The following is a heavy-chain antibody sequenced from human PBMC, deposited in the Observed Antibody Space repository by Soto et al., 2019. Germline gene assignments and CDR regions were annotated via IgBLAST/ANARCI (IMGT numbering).Heavy chain of an antibody. Sequence: EVQLVESGGGLVQPGGSLRLSCAASGFTFSRYWMSWVRQAPGKGLEWVANIKQDGSETYYVDSVEGRFTISRDNAKNSLYLQMNSRRAEDTAVYYWGRFDGYSSSWSFDYWGQGTLVTVSS. J-gene: IGHJ4*02. V-gene: IGHV3-7*01. CDR1: GFTFSRYW. CDR3: GRFDGYSSSWSFDY. D-gene: IGHD6-13*01. CDR2: IKQDGSET.